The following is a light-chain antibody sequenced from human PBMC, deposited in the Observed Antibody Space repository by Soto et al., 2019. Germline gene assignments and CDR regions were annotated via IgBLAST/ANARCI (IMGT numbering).Light chain of an antibody. CDR1: SSNIGTNP. CDR2: RNN. CDR3: ATWDETLAGVV. Sequence: QSALTQPPSASGTPGQRVTIFCSGRSSNIGTNPVSWYQQLPGSAPKLLMYRNNQRPSGVPDRFSGSKSGTSASLAVSGLRSEDDAEYYCATWDETLAGVVFGGGTKLTVL. V-gene: IGLV1-47*01. J-gene: IGLJ2*01.